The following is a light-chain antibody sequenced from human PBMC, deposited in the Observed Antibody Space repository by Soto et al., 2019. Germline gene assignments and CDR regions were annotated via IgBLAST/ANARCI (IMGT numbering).Light chain of an antibody. V-gene: IGLV3-21*02. CDR1: NIGSRS. CDR3: QVWDSNTDHL. CDR2: DDS. Sequence: SYELTQPPSVSVAPGQTATITCGGPNIGSRSVHWYQLKPRQAPVLVVSDDSDRPSGIPERFSGSNSGNTATLTINRVEGGDEADYFCQVWDSNTDHLFGGGTKVTVL. J-gene: IGLJ2*01.